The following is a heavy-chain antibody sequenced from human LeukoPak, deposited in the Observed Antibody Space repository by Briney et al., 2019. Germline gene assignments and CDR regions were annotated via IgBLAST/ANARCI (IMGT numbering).Heavy chain of an antibody. D-gene: IGHD6-13*01. CDR1: GFPLSSSA. J-gene: IGHJ5*02. V-gene: IGHV1-58*01. CDR3: AAPYSTRWFDL. Sequence: SVKVSCKASGFPLSSSAVQWVRQAGEQRNEWIGWIVVGSNNTNYAQKFQERVTITRDMSTSTAYMELSSLRSEDTAVYYCAAPYSTRWFDLWGRGTLVTVSS. CDR2: IVVGSNNT.